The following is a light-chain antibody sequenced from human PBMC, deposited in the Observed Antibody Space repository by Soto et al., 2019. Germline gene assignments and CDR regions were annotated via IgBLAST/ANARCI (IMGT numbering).Light chain of an antibody. CDR3: SSYGGSTIFV. J-gene: IGLJ1*01. V-gene: IGLV2-8*01. Sequence: QSVLTQPPSASGSPGQSVTISCTGTSSDVGGYNYVSWFQHHPGKAPKLLIHEVNKRPSGVPDRFSGSKSGNTASLTVSGLQAEDEADYYCSSYGGSTIFVFGAGKKVTVL. CDR1: SSDVGGYNY. CDR2: EVN.